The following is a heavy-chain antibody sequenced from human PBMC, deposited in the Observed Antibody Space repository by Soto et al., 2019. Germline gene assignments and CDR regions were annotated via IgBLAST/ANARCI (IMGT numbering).Heavy chain of an antibody. J-gene: IGHJ6*02. V-gene: IGHV3-48*01. CDR3: ASVLERRTGYYYYGMDV. Sequence: EVQLVESGGGLVQPGGSLRLSCAASGFTFSSYSMNWVRQAPGKGLEWVSYISSSSSTIYYADSVKGRFTISRDNAKNSLYLPMNSLRAEDTAVYYCASVLERRTGYYYYGMDVWGQGTTVTVSS. CDR2: ISSSSSTI. D-gene: IGHD1-1*01. CDR1: GFTFSSYS.